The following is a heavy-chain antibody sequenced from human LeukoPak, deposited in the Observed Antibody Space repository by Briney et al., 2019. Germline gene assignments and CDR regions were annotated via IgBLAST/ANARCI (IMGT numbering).Heavy chain of an antibody. V-gene: IGHV3-30-3*01. CDR1: GFTFSSYA. CDR3: ASGPGAITGTTPSNY. J-gene: IGHJ4*02. Sequence: PGRSLTLSCAASGFTFSSYAMHWVRQAPGKGLEWVAVISYDGSNNYYADSVKGRFTISRDNSKNTLYLQMNSLRAEDTAVYYCASGPGAITGTTPSNYWGQGTLVTVSS. D-gene: IGHD1-7*01. CDR2: ISYDGSNN.